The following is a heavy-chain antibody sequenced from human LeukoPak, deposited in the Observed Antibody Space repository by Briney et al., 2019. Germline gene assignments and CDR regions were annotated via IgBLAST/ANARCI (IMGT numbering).Heavy chain of an antibody. Sequence: GGSLRLSCAASGFTFKTYAMHWARQAPGKGLEWVSSISDSSSYIYYADSVKGRFTISRDNAKNSLYLQMNSLRAEDTAVYYCARYYGSGSPPFDYWGQGTLVTVSS. CDR1: GFTFKTYA. CDR3: ARYYGSGSPPFDY. J-gene: IGHJ4*02. D-gene: IGHD3-10*01. V-gene: IGHV3-21*01. CDR2: ISDSSSYI.